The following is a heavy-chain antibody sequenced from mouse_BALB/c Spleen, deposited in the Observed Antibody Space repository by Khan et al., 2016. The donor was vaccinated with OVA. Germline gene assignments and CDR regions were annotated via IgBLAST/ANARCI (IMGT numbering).Heavy chain of an antibody. CDR3: AREKYGNYWGAMDY. J-gene: IGHJ4*01. D-gene: IGHD2-10*02. V-gene: IGHV1S132*01. CDR1: GYIFTSYW. Sequence: VQLQESGTELVRPGASVKLSCKTSGYIFTSYWIHWVKQRSGQGLEWIARIYPGTGSTYYNETFKGKATLTADKSSSTAYMQRSSLKSEDSAVYFWAREKYGNYWGAMDYWGQGTSVTVSS. CDR2: IYPGTGST.